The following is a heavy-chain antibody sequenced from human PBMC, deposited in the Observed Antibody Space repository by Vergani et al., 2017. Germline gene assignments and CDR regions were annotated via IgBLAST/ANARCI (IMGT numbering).Heavy chain of an antibody. Sequence: EVQLVQSGAEVKKPGESLKISCKGSGYSFTSYWIGWVRQMPGKGLEWMGIIYPGDSDTRYSPSFQGQVTISADKSISTAYLQWSSLKASDPAMYYCAXQLRSDTMIVVVGAFDIWGQGTMVTVSS. V-gene: IGHV5-51*01. D-gene: IGHD3-22*01. CDR2: IYPGDSDT. CDR1: GYSFTSYW. CDR3: AXQLRSDTMIVVVGAFDI. J-gene: IGHJ3*02.